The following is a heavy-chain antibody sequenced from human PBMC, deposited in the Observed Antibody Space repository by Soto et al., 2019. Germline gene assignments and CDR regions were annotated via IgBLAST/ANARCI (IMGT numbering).Heavy chain of an antibody. J-gene: IGHJ4*02. Sequence: VASVKVSCKASGGTLTISSHGISWVRQAPGQGLEWMGWISAYNGNTNYAQKLQGRVTITTDTSTSTAYMELRSLRSDDTAVYYCARDVADLVVPAANDYWGQGTLVTVSS. CDR3: ARDVADLVVPAANDY. D-gene: IGHD2-2*01. CDR2: ISAYNGNT. V-gene: IGHV1-18*01. CDR1: GGTLTISSHG.